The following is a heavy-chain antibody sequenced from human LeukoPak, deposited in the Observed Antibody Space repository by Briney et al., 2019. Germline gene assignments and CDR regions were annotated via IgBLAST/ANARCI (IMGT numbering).Heavy chain of an antibody. CDR1: GYTFTGYF. Sequence: ASVKVSCKASGYTFTGYFMHWVRQAPGQGLEWMGRINPNSGGTNFAQKFQGRVTMTRDTSISTVYMELSSLRSDDTAVYYCASLRMVTATNWFDPWGQGTLVTVSS. V-gene: IGHV1-2*06. D-gene: IGHD5-18*01. CDR3: ASLRMVTATNWFDP. J-gene: IGHJ5*02. CDR2: INPNSGGT.